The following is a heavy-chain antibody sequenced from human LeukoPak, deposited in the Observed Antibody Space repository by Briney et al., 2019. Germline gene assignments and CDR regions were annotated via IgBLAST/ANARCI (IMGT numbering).Heavy chain of an antibody. CDR1: GFTVSSNY. V-gene: IGHV3-48*01. CDR2: ISSSSRTK. CDR3: AKDHAIWYYDSSGFSPLDY. D-gene: IGHD3-22*01. J-gene: IGHJ4*02. Sequence: PGGSLRLSCAASGFTVSSNYMNWVRQAPGKGLEWVSYISSSSRTKYYADSVKGRFTISRDNSKNTLYLQMNSLRAEDTAVYYCAKDHAIWYYDSSGFSPLDYWGQGTLVTVSS.